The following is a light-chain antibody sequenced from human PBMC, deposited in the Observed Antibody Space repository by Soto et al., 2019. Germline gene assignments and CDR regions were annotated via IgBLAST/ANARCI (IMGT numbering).Light chain of an antibody. J-gene: IGLJ1*01. CDR1: SSDVGGYNY. CDR2: EVS. V-gene: IGLV2-14*01. CDR3: SSYTSSIYV. Sequence: QSALTQPASVSGSPGQSITISCTGTSSDVGGYNYVSWYQQHPGKAPKLMMYEVSNRPSGVSNRFSGSKSGNTASLTISGLQGEDDADYYCSSYTSSIYVFGTGTKLTVL.